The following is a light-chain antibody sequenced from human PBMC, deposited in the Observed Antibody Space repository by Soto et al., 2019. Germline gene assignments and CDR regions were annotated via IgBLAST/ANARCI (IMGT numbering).Light chain of an antibody. CDR3: QQCANWPPKWS. Sequence: EVVLTQSPATLSLSPGEKATLSCRASQSISTFLAWYQQKPGLAPRLLIYDASNRATGIPGRFSGSGSGTDFTLTISSLEPEDCAVYYCQQCANWPPKWSFGQGTKVEIK. CDR2: DAS. CDR1: QSISTF. J-gene: IGKJ1*01. V-gene: IGKV3-11*01.